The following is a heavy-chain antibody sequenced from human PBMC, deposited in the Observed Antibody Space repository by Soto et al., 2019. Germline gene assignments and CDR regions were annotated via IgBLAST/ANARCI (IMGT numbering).Heavy chain of an antibody. CDR1: GFTFSSYA. D-gene: IGHD6-19*01. CDR3: ARDKLGAVAGPLDY. CDR2: ISYDGNNK. Sequence: GGSLRLSCAASGFTFSSYAMHWVRQAPGKGLEWVAVISYDGNNKYYADSVKGRFTISRDNSKNTLYLQMNSLRTEDTAVYYCARDKLGAVAGPLDYWGQGTLVTVSS. J-gene: IGHJ4*02. V-gene: IGHV3-30-3*01.